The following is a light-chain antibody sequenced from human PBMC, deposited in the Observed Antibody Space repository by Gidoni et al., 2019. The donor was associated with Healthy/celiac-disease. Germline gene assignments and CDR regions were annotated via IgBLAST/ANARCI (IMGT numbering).Light chain of an antibody. V-gene: IGKV3-11*01. J-gene: IGKJ2*01. CDR1: QSVSSY. Sequence: DIVLTQSPATLSLSPGERDTLSCRASQSVSSYLAWYQQKPGQAPRLLIYDASNRATGIPARFSGSGSWTDFTLTISSLEPEDFAVYYCQQRRNWPLLYTFGQGTKLEIK. CDR3: QQRRNWPLLYT. CDR2: DAS.